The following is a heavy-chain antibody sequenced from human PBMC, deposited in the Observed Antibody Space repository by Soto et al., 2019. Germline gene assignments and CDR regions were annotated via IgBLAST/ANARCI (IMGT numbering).Heavy chain of an antibody. CDR1: GYTFAAYY. CDR2: INPTSGGT. Sequence: QVQSVQSGAEVKKPGASVKVSCKTSGYTFAAYYIHWIRQAPGQGREWMGWINPTSGGTVYAQNFQDRVTMTRDTSISTAYMELRRLNSDDTAVYYCARDPDYGDYWGYFFDSWGQGTPVTVSS. D-gene: IGHD4-17*01. V-gene: IGHV1-2*02. CDR3: ARDPDYGDYWGYFFDS. J-gene: IGHJ4*02.